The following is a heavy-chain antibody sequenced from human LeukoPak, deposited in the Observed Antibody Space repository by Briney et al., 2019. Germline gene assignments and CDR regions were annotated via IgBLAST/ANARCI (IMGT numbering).Heavy chain of an antibody. D-gene: IGHD6-19*01. CDR2: IYSGGST. CDR3: ARDAYYSSGLLD. J-gene: IGHJ4*02. CDR1: GFTVSSNY. V-gene: IGHV3-53*01. Sequence: GGSLRLSCAASGFTVSSNYMSWVRQAPGKGLEWVSVIYSGGSTYYADSVKGRFTISRDNSKNTLYLQMNSLRAEDTAVYYCARDAYYSSGLLDWGQGTLGTVSS.